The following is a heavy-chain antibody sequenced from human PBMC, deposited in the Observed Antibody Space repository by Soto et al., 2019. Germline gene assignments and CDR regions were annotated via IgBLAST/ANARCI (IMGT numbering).Heavy chain of an antibody. V-gene: IGHV4-4*02. J-gene: IGHJ4*02. CDR3: ARSFGWDAIDQ. Sequence: QMQLQESGPRLVKPSETLSLTCAVSSASISSEQRWSWVRQPPGKGLEWIGEIHHSGSTNNNPSLKSRVTMSVDKSKNQFSLNLSSVTAADTAVYYGARSFGWDAIDQWGQGTLVTGSS. D-gene: IGHD6-19*01. CDR1: SASISSEQR. CDR2: IHHSGST.